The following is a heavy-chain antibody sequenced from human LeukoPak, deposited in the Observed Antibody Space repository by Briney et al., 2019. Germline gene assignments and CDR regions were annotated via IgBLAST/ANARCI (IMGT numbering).Heavy chain of an antibody. CDR1: GYTFTDYF. CDR2: VNPNSGGT. CDR3: ARVEGYCSSTSCRKDFDY. J-gene: IGHJ4*02. V-gene: IGHV1-2*02. Sequence: ASVKVSCKASGYTFTDYFMHWVRQAPGQGLEWMGWVNPNSGGTNYAQKFQGRVTMTRETSISTAYMELSSLRSDDTAVYYCARVEGYCSSTSCRKDFDYWGQGTLVTVSS. D-gene: IGHD2-2*01.